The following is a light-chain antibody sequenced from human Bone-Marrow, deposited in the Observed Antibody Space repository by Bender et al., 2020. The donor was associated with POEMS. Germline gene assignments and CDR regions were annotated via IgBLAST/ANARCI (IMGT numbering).Light chain of an antibody. CDR2: QDT. V-gene: IGLV3-1*01. CDR3: QAWDTYSVI. CDR1: DLGDKY. Sequence: YEVTQPPSVSVSPGQTASITCSGDDLGDKYVAWYQQKPGQSPVLVIYQDTKWPSGIPERFSGSNSGNTATLTISGTQAMDEADYYCQAWDTYSVIFGGGTKLTVL. J-gene: IGLJ2*01.